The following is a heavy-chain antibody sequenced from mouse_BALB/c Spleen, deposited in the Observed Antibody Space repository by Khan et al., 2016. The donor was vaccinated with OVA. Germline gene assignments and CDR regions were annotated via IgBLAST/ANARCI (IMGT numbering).Heavy chain of an antibody. Sequence: QVQLQQSGAELMKPGASVKISCKATGYTFSSYWIEWVKQRPGHGLEWIGEILPGSGNTNYNEKFKGKATFTADTSSNTAYMQLSSLTSEDSAVYYCARSGNYRGALDYWGQGTSVTGSS. CDR1: GYTFSSYW. CDR3: ARSGNYRGALDY. D-gene: IGHD2-1*01. V-gene: IGHV1-9*01. J-gene: IGHJ4*01. CDR2: ILPGSGNT.